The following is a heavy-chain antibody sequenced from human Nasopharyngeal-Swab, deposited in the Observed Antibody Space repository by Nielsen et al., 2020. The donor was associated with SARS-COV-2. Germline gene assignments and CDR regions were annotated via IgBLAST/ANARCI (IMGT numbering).Heavy chain of an antibody. J-gene: IGHJ4*02. Sequence: GGSLRLSCAASGFIFSGYTINWVRQAPGKGLEWVSSISSSSRYIFYSDSVRGRFTVSRDNPKKAVWLQMDRLRVEDTAVYYCARSLGAEVRAVEHYWGQGTPVTVSS. CDR1: GFIFSGYT. CDR2: ISSSSRYI. V-gene: IGHV3-21*01. CDR3: ARSLGAEVRAVEHY. D-gene: IGHD3-10*01.